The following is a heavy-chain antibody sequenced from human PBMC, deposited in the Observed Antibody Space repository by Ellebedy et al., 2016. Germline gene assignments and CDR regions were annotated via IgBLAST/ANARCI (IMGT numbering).Heavy chain of an antibody. V-gene: IGHV3-33*08. D-gene: IGHD6-13*01. Sequence: GGSLRLSXAASGFTFSSYGVHWVRQAPGKGLEWVAVIWYDGSNKYYADSVKGRFTISRDNSKNTLYLQMNSLRAEDTAVYYCARDPYSSSWYPDYWGQGTLVTVSS. CDR3: ARDPYSSSWYPDY. CDR1: GFTFSSYG. CDR2: IWYDGSNK. J-gene: IGHJ4*02.